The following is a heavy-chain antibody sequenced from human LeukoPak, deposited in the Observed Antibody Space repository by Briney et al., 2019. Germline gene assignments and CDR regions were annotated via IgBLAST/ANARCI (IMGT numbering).Heavy chain of an antibody. D-gene: IGHD5-18*01. Sequence: ASVKVSCKASGYTFTSYDINWVRQAPGQGLEWMGWMNPNSGNTGYAQKFQGRVTMTRDTSISTAYMELSRLRSDDTAVYYCARDFRAAMVSDWFDPWGQGTLVTVSS. V-gene: IGHV1-8*01. J-gene: IGHJ5*02. CDR3: ARDFRAAMVSDWFDP. CDR2: MNPNSGNT. CDR1: GYTFTSYD.